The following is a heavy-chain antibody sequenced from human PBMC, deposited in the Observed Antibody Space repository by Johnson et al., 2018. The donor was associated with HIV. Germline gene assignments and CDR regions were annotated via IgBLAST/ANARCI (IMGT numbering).Heavy chain of an antibody. CDR3: ARDAKVGYGDAFDI. Sequence: VRLVESGGGLVQPGGSLKLSCVASGFTFSASAIHWVRQASGKGLEWVGHISSKTNSYATELAASLKGRFTISRDNAKNTLYLQMNSLRAEDTAVFYCARDAKVGYGDAFDIWGHGTMVTVSS. V-gene: IGHV3-73*01. CDR2: ISSKTNSYAT. J-gene: IGHJ3*02. CDR1: GFTFSASA. D-gene: IGHD5-12*01.